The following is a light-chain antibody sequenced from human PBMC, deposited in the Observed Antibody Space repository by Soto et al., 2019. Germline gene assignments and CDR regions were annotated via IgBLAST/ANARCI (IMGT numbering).Light chain of an antibody. CDR3: QQANSFPRT. CDR1: QAISTW. CDR2: SAS. V-gene: IGKV1D-12*01. Sequence: DIQMTQSPSSVSASVGDRVTITCRASQAISTWLAWYQQNPGKAPKLLIYSASNLHSGVPSRFSGSGSGTDFTLTISRLQPEDFATYYCQQANSFPRTFGQGTKVEIK. J-gene: IGKJ1*01.